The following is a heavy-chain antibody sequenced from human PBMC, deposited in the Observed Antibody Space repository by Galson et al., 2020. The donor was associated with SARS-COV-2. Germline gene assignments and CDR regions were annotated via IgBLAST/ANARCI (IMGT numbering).Heavy chain of an antibody. J-gene: IGHJ4*02. Sequence: SQTLSLTCTVSGGSIRNSVYYWAWLRQSPGRGLEWIGTIYYTGTTYYSPSLKSRVTISVDTSKNQFSLQLTSVTAADTAVYYCATILGFTTDTYNRGLDYWGQGTLVTVSS. D-gene: IGHD1-26*01. CDR2: IYYTGTT. CDR3: ATILGFTTDTYNRGLDY. CDR1: GGSIRNSVYY. V-gene: IGHV4-39*01.